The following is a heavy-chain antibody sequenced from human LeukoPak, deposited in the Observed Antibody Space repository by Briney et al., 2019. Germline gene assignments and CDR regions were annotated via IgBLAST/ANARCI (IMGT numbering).Heavy chain of an antibody. D-gene: IGHD3-9*01. V-gene: IGHV1-69*13. CDR2: IIPIFGTA. J-gene: IGHJ4*02. CDR1: GGTFSSYA. CDR3: ARGDLLTGYYRAYYFDY. Sequence: GASVKVSCKASGGTFSSYAISWVRQAPGQGLEWMGGIIPIFGTANYAQKFQGRVTITADESTSTAYMELSGLRSEDTAVYYCARGDLLTGYYRAYYFDYWGQGTLVTVSS.